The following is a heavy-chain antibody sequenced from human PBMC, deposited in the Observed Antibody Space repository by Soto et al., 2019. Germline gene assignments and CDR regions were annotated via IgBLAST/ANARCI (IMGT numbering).Heavy chain of an antibody. CDR3: ARGAGWFDH. Sequence: SETLSLTCTVSGGSISSYYWSWIRQPPGKGLEWIGYMYYSGSTNYNPSLKSRVPISVDTSKNDVSLKLSSVTAADTAVYYCARGAGWFDHWGQGTLVTVSS. CDR1: GGSISSYY. J-gene: IGHJ5*02. D-gene: IGHD3-10*01. CDR2: MYYSGST. V-gene: IGHV4-59*01.